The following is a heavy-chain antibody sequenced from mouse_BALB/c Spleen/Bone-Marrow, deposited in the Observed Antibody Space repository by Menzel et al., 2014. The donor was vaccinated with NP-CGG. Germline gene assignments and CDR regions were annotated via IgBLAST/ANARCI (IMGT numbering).Heavy chain of an antibody. CDR3: ARHSDYDYFDY. CDR2: ISNGGGST. V-gene: IGHV5-12*02. D-gene: IGHD2-4*01. CDR1: GFTFXDYY. J-gene: IGHJ2*01. Sequence: EVHLVESGGGLVQPGGSLKLSCATSGFTFXDYYMYWVRQTPEKRLEWVAYISNGGGSTYYPDTVKGRFTISRDNAKNTLYLQMSRLKSEDTAMYYCARHSDYDYFDYWGQGTTLTVSS.